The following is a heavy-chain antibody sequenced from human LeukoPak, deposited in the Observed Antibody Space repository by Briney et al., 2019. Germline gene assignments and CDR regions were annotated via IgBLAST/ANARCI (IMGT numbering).Heavy chain of an antibody. CDR2: FYASGST. CDR3: ARDRTVTHAFDI. D-gene: IGHD4-17*01. J-gene: IGHJ3*02. Sequence: AETLSLTCTVSGDSIDNYYWNWIRQPAGKGLEWIGRFYASGSTNYNPSLKSRVTMSVDTSKNQFSLKLSSVTAADTAVYYCARDRTVTHAFDIWGQGTMVTVS. CDR1: GDSIDNYY. V-gene: IGHV4-4*07.